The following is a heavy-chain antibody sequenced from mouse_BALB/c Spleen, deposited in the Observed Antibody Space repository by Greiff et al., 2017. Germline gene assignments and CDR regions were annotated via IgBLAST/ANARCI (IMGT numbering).Heavy chain of an antibody. CDR1: GDSITSGY. Sequence: EVKLQESGPSLVKPSQTLSLTCSVTGDSITSGYWNWIRKFPGNKLEYMGYISYSGSTYYNPSLKSRISITRDTSKNQYYLQLNSVTTDDTATYYCARCYYDYDRYFDYWGQGTTLTVSS. V-gene: IGHV3-8*02. J-gene: IGHJ2*01. CDR2: ISYSGST. D-gene: IGHD2-4*01. CDR3: ARCYYDYDRYFDY.